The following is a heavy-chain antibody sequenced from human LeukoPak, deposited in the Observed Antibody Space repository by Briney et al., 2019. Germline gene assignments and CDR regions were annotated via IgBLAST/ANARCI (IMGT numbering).Heavy chain of an antibody. J-gene: IGHJ6*02. V-gene: IGHV4-59*08. D-gene: IGHD3-3*01. Sequence: SETLSLTCTVSGGSISSYYWSWIRQPPGKGLEWIGYIYYSGSTNYNPSLKSRVTISVDTSKNQFSLKLGSVTAADTAVYYCASAYYDFWSGFTTTNYGMDVWGQGTTVTVSS. CDR2: IYYSGST. CDR3: ASAYYDFWSGFTTTNYGMDV. CDR1: GGSISSYY.